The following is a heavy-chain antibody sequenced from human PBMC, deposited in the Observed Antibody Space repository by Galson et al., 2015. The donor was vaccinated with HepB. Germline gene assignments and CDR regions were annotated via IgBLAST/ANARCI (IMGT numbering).Heavy chain of an antibody. Sequence: QSGAEVKKPGESLKISCKGSGYSFTSYWIGWVRQMPGKGLEWMGIIYPGDSDTRYSPSFQGQVTISADKSISTAYLQWSSLKASDTAMYYCARSPATMVVAATRFYYYYGMDVWGQGTTVTVS. D-gene: IGHD2-15*01. CDR1: GYSFTSYW. CDR2: IYPGDSDT. CDR3: ARSPATMVVAATRFYYYYGMDV. V-gene: IGHV5-51*03. J-gene: IGHJ6*02.